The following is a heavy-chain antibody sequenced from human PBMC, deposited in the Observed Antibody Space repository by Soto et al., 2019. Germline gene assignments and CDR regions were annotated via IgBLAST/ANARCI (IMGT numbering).Heavy chain of an antibody. J-gene: IGHJ5*02. CDR2: ISTYNVNT. D-gene: IGHD4-17*01. Sequence: GASVKVSCKASGYTFTNYGINWVRQAPGQGLEWMGWISTYNVNTYYAQKFKGRATLTTDTSANTAYMELRSLTSDDTAVYYCARALTVTTSLDLWGLGTLVTVSS. CDR3: ARALTVTTSLDL. V-gene: IGHV1-18*04. CDR1: GYTFTNYG.